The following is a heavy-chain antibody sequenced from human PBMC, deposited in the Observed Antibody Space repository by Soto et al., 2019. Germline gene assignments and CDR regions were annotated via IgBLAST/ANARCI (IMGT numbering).Heavy chain of an antibody. CDR2: LSHDGAII. CDR1: GFTFSFYW. Sequence: EMQLVESGGGLVQPGGSLRLSCAASGFTFSFYWMHWVRQAQGKGLVWVSRLSHDGAIIDYADSVKGRFTISRDNAKNTLYLQMNSLRAEDTAVYYCARDKVEEKGSLDYWGQGTLVTVSS. D-gene: IGHD2-15*01. J-gene: IGHJ4*02. CDR3: ARDKVEEKGSLDY. V-gene: IGHV3-74*01.